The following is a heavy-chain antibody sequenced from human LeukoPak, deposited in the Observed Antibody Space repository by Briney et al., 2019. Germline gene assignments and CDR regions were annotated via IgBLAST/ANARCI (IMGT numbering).Heavy chain of an antibody. CDR2: FSYDGSNK. V-gene: IGHV3-30-3*01. CDR3: ATGPLDY. Sequence: GGSLRLSCAASGFTFSSYTMHWVRQAPGKGLEWVAVFSYDGSNKYYADSVKGRFTISRDNSKNTLYLQMNSLRTEDTAEYYCATGPLDYWGQGTLVTVSS. J-gene: IGHJ4*02. CDR1: GFTFSSYT.